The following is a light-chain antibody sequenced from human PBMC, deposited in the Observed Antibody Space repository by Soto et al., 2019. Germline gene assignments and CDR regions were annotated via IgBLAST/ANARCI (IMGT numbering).Light chain of an antibody. CDR2: GNS. V-gene: IGLV1-40*01. Sequence: QSVLTQPPSVSGAPGQRVTISGTGSSSNIGAGYDVHWYQQLPGTAPKLLIYGNSNRPSGVPDRFSGSKSGTSASLAITGLQAEDEADYYCQYYDSSLSGVFGTGTKLTVL. J-gene: IGLJ1*01. CDR1: SSNIGAGYD. CDR3: QYYDSSLSGV.